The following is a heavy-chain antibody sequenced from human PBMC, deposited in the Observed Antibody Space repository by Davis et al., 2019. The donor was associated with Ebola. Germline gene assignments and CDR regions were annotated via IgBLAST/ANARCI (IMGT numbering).Heavy chain of an antibody. V-gene: IGHV3-73*01. CDR1: GFTFSSYW. J-gene: IGHJ4*02. D-gene: IGHD3-22*01. CDR2: IRSKANSYAT. CDR3: TTYYYDSSIDY. Sequence: GGSLRLSCAASGFTFSSYWMSWVRQAPGKGLEWVGRIRSKANSYATAYAASVKGRFTISRDDSKNTAYLQMNSLKTEDTAVYYCTTYYYDSSIDYWGQGTLVTVSS.